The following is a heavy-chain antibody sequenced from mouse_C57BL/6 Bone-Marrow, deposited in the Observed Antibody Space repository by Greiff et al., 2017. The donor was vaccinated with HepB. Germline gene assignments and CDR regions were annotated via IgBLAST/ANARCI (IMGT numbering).Heavy chain of an antibody. CDR2: ISSGSSTI. CDR1: GFTFSDYG. D-gene: IGHD1-1*01. V-gene: IGHV5-17*01. CDR3: ARTTVVTYWYFDV. Sequence: EVNVVESGGGLVKPGGSLKLSCAASGFTFSDYGMHWVRQAPEKGLEWVAYISSGSSTIYYADTVKGRCTISRDNAKNTLFLQMTSLRSEDTAMYYCARTTVVTYWYFDVWGTGTTVTVSS. J-gene: IGHJ1*03.